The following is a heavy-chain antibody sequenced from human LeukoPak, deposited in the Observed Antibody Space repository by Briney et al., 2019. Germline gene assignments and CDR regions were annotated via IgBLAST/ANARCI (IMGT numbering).Heavy chain of an antibody. J-gene: IGHJ3*02. CDR1: GYTFTSYG. D-gene: IGHD2-21*02. Sequence: ASVKVSCKASGYTFTSYGISWVRQAPGQGLEWMGWISAYNGNTNYAQNLQGRVTLTTDTSTNMVYMELRSLTSDDTAVYYCARVRYGDYQDALDIWGRGTMVIVS. CDR3: ARVRYGDYQDALDI. V-gene: IGHV1-18*01. CDR2: ISAYNGNT.